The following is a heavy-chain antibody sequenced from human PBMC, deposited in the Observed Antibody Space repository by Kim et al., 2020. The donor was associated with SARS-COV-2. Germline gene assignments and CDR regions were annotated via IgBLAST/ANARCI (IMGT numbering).Heavy chain of an antibody. CDR3: AKDYCSSASCYGSYYYFYGMDV. CDR1: RFRFTDYG. CDR2: ISYDGNNK. V-gene: IGHV3-30*18. D-gene: IGHD2-2*01. Sequence: GGSLRLSCAASRFRFTDYGMHWVRRAPGKGLEWVAIISYDGNNKYYAASVKGRFTISRDNLKHTVYLQMNSLRDEDTSVYYCAKDYCSSASCYGSYYYFYGMDVWGQGTTVTVSS. J-gene: IGHJ6*02.